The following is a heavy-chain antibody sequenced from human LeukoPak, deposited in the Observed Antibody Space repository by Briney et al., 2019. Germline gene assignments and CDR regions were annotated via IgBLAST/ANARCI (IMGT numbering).Heavy chain of an antibody. D-gene: IGHD5-12*01. Sequence: PSGTLSLTCAVYGGSFSGYHWSWIRQPPGKGLEWIGEINHSGSTNYNPSLKSRVTISVDTSKNQFSLKLSSVTAADTAVYYCARDPARGYSGYVNYYYYYMDVWGKGTTVTISS. J-gene: IGHJ6*03. CDR1: GGSFSGYH. CDR2: INHSGST. V-gene: IGHV4-34*01. CDR3: ARDPARGYSGYVNYYYYYMDV.